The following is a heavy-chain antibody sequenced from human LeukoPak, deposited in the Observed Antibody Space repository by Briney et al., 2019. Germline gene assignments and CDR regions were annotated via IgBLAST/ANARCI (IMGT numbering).Heavy chain of an antibody. CDR2: INSDGSST. D-gene: IGHD6-13*01. J-gene: IGHJ4*02. CDR1: GFTFSSYW. CDR3: ARYSSSWAIFDY. Sequence: GGSLRLSCAASGFTFSSYWMHWVRQAPGKGLVWVSRINSDGSSTNYADSVKGRFTISRDNAKNTLYVQMNSLRAEDTAVYYCARYSSSWAIFDYWGQGTLVTVSS. V-gene: IGHV3-74*01.